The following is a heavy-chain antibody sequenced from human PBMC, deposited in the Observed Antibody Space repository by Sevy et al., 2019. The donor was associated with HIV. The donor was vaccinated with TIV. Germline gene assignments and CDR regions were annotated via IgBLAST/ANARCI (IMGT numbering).Heavy chain of an antibody. Sequence: ASVKVSCKASGYTFTSYGISWVRQAPGQGLEWMGWISAYNGNTNYAQKLQGRVTMTTDTSTSTAYMELRSLRSDDTAVYYCAGDLVPRHYDFWSGYYRDAFDIWGQGTMVTVSS. J-gene: IGHJ3*02. CDR2: ISAYNGNT. CDR3: AGDLVPRHYDFWSGYYRDAFDI. CDR1: GYTFTSYG. D-gene: IGHD3-3*01. V-gene: IGHV1-18*01.